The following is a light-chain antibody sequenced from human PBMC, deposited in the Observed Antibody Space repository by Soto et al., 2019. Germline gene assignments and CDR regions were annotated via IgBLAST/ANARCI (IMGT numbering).Light chain of an antibody. J-gene: IGLJ3*02. CDR3: QSYGATNQV. CDR1: SGSIASNY. CDR2: EDN. Sequence: FMLTQPHSVSESPGKTVIISCTRSSGSIASNYVQWYQQRPGSSPTTVIYEDNQRPSGVPDRFSGSIDSSSNSASLTISGQETEEEDDYCCQSYGATNQVFGGGTKLTVL. V-gene: IGLV6-57*01.